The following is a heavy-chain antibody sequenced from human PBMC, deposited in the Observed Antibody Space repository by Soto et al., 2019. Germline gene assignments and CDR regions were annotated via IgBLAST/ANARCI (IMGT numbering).Heavy chain of an antibody. CDR1: GFTFSSYG. CDR2: IWYDGSNK. V-gene: IGHV3-33*01. Sequence: QVQLVESGGGVVQPGRSLRLSCAASGFTFSSYGMHWVRQAPGKGLEWVAVIWYDGSNKYYADSVKGRFTISRDNSKNTLYLQMNSLRAEDTAVYYCARDHCSSTSCYASYYYDGMDVWGQGTTVTVSS. D-gene: IGHD2-2*01. CDR3: ARDHCSSTSCYASYYYDGMDV. J-gene: IGHJ6*02.